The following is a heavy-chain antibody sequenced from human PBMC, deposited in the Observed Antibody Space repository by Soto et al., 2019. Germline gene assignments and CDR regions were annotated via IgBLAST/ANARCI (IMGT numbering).Heavy chain of an antibody. Sequence: ESGGGVVQPGRSLRLSCAASGFTFSSYGMHWVRQAPGKGLEWVAVIWYDGSNKYYADSVKGRFTISRDNSKNTLYLQMNSLRAEDTAVYYCAFSLYSSSSQDYYYYGMDVWGQGTTVTVSS. D-gene: IGHD6-6*01. J-gene: IGHJ6*02. V-gene: IGHV3-33*01. CDR3: AFSLYSSSSQDYYYYGMDV. CDR1: GFTFSSYG. CDR2: IWYDGSNK.